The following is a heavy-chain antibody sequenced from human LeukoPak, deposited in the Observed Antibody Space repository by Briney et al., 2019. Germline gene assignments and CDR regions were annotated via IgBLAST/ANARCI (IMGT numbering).Heavy chain of an antibody. CDR2: IYPGDSDT. D-gene: IGHD5-18*01. CDR3: ARDIGTAMVTDWYFDL. Sequence: GESLKISCKGSGYSFTSYWIGWVRQMPGKGLEWMGIIYPGDSDTRYSPSFQGQVTISADKSISTAYLQWSSLKASDTAMYYCARDIGTAMVTDWYFDLWGRGTLVTVTS. CDR1: GYSFTSYW. J-gene: IGHJ2*01. V-gene: IGHV5-51*01.